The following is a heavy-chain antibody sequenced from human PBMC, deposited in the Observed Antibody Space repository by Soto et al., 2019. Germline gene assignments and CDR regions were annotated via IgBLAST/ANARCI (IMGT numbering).Heavy chain of an antibody. Sequence: PGESLKISCKASGYSFNTYCIGWVRQLPGKGLEWMGIIYPDDSDTRYSPSFQGQVTISADKSFTTVYLQWNSLKASDTAIYYCARPGYYDSSGFFNFDHWGQGTLVTVSS. CDR3: ARPGYYDSSGFFNFDH. CDR1: GYSFNTYC. J-gene: IGHJ4*02. CDR2: IYPDDSDT. D-gene: IGHD3-22*01. V-gene: IGHV5-51*01.